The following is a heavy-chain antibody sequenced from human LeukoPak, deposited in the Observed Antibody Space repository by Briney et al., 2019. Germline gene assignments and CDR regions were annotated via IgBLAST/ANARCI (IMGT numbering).Heavy chain of an antibody. CDR1: GFTFSNYD. Sequence: GGSLRLSCAASGFTFSNYDMHWVRQAPGKGLEWVAVISYDGTNKYYADSVKGRFTISRDNSKSTLYLQMNNLRAEDTAVYYCARVGVGTVAGNYFDDWGQGTLVTVSS. J-gene: IGHJ4*02. CDR3: ARVGVGTVAGNYFDD. D-gene: IGHD6-19*01. CDR2: ISYDGTNK. V-gene: IGHV3-30*03.